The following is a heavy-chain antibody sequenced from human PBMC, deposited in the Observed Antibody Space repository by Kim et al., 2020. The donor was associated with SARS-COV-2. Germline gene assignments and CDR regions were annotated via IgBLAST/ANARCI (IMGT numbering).Heavy chain of an antibody. V-gene: IGHV1-8*01. CDR1: GYTFTNHD. J-gene: IGHJ3*01. Sequence: ASVKVSCKTSGYTFTNHDINWVRQAAGQGLEYMGWMNPNTGKADYAQKFQGRLTITRDTSISTAYMELSGLTSEDTAIYYCARDRCTNGVCSDAFDVWGQGTVITVSS. CDR3: ARDRCTNGVCSDAFDV. D-gene: IGHD2-8*01. CDR2: MNPNTGKA.